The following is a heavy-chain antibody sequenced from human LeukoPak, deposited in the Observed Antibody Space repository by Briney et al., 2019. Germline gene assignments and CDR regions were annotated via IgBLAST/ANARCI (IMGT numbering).Heavy chain of an antibody. Sequence: SETLSLTCAVYGGSFSGYYWSWIRQPPGKGLEWSGEINHSGSTNYNPSLKSRVTISVDTSKNQFSLKLSSVTAADTAVYYCARARPYYYGMDVWGKGTTVTVSS. V-gene: IGHV4-34*01. CDR3: ARARPYYYGMDV. CDR2: INHSGST. J-gene: IGHJ6*04. CDR1: GGSFSGYY.